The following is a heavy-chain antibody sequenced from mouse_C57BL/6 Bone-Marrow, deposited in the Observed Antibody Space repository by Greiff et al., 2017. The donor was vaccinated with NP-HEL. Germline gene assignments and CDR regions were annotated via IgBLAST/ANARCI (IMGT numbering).Heavy chain of an antibody. CDR2: IDPENGDT. CDR3: TTGAMDY. J-gene: IGHJ4*01. CDR1: GFNIKDDY. Sequence: VQLQQSGAELVRPGASVKLSCTASGFNIKDDYMHWVKQRPEQGLEWIGWIDPENGDTEYASKFQGKATITADTSANTAYRQLSSLTAEDTAVYYCTTGAMDYWGQGTSVTVSS. V-gene: IGHV14-4*01.